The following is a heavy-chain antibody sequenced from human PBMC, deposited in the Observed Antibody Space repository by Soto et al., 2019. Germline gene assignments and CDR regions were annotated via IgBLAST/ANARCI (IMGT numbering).Heavy chain of an antibody. V-gene: IGHV4-30-4*01. Sequence: KTSETLSLTCTVSGGSISSGDYYWSWIRQPPGKGLEWIGYIYYSGSTYYNPSLKSRVTISVDTSKNQFSLKLSSVTAADTAVYYCASPNAGYCSGGSCYALDYWGQGTLVTVSS. CDR1: GGSISSGDYY. J-gene: IGHJ4*02. CDR2: IYYSGST. D-gene: IGHD2-15*01. CDR3: ASPNAGYCSGGSCYALDY.